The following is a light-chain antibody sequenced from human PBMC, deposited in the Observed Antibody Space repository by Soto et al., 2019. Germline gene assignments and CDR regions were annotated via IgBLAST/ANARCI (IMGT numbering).Light chain of an antibody. V-gene: IGKV1-17*03. CDR3: LQHYTFPLN. Sequence: DIQMTQSPSAMSASVGDTVTITCRASQGISNYLAWFQQKPWKVPKRLIYGASSFQSGVPPRFRGSGSGTEFNLTISSLLPEDLANDYCLQHYTFPLNFGGGTKVEIK. CDR2: GAS. J-gene: IGKJ4*01. CDR1: QGISNY.